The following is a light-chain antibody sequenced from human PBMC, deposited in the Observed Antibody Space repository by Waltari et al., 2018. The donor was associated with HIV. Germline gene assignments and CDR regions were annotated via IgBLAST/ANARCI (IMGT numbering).Light chain of an antibody. Sequence: DIQLTPSPSSLSASLGDRVTITCRASQSIDNFLNWYQQKPGKAPNLLVYAASTLQSEVPSRFSGSGSGTDFTLTISTLQPEDFATYYCQQSYTTPLTFGGGTKVEIK. CDR1: QSIDNF. J-gene: IGKJ4*01. CDR3: QQSYTTPLT. CDR2: AAS. V-gene: IGKV1-39*01.